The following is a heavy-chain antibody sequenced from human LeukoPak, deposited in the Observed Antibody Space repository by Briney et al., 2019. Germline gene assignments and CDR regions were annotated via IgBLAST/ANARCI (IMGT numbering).Heavy chain of an antibody. V-gene: IGHV4-34*01. CDR3: ARGWGYCSGGSCYEDY. J-gene: IGHJ4*02. D-gene: IGHD2-15*01. CDR2: INHSGST. Sequence: SETLSLTCAVYGGSFSGYYWSWIRQPPGKGLEWIGEINHSGSTNYNPSLKSRVTISVDTSKNQFSLKLGSVTAADTAVYYCARGWGYCSGGSCYEDYWGQGTLVTVSS. CDR1: GGSFSGYY.